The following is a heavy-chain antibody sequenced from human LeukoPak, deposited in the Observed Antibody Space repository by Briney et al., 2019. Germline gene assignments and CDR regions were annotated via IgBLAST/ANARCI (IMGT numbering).Heavy chain of an antibody. CDR1: GFTFSSSG. CDR3: ARDPSGSYSNYDAFDI. D-gene: IGHD1-26*01. CDR2: IGSSSSPI. V-gene: IGHV3-48*04. Sequence: GGSLRLSCAASGFTFSSSGMNWVRQAPGKGLEWVSYIGSSSSPIYFADSVKGRFSISRDNAKNSLYLQMNRLRAEDTAVYYCARDPSGSYSNYDAFDIWGQGTMVTVSS. J-gene: IGHJ3*02.